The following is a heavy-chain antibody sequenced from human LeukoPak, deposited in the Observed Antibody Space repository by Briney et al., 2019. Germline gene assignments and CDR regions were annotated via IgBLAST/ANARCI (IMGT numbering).Heavy chain of an antibody. V-gene: IGHV3-33*01. J-gene: IGHJ3*02. CDR2: TWHDGTNK. Sequence: GGSLRLSCAASGFAFSAYGMDWVRQAPGKGLEWVAVTWHDGTNKYYADSVKGRFTISRDNSKNTLYLQMDSLRAEDTAVYYCARGGPNWPSEPFDIWGQGTMVTVSS. D-gene: IGHD1-1*01. CDR1: GFAFSAYG. CDR3: ARGGPNWPSEPFDI.